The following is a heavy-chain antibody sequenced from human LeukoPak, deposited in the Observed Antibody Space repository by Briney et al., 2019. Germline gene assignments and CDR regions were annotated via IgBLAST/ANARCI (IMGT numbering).Heavy chain of an antibody. CDR1: GYTFTGYY. J-gene: IGHJ5*02. D-gene: IGHD3-3*01. CDR2: INPNSGGT. CDR3: ARDGGYYDFWSGYYAYGNWFDP. Sequence: VASVKVSCKASGYTFTGYYLHWVRQAPGQGLEWMGWINPNSGGTNYAQKLQGRVTMTTDTSTSTAYMELRSLRSDDTAVYYCARDGGYYDFWSGYYAYGNWFDPWGQGTLVTVSS. V-gene: IGHV1-2*02.